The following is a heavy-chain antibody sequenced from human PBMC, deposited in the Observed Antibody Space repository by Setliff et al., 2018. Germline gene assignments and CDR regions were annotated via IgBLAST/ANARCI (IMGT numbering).Heavy chain of an antibody. CDR2: INPGGGST. CDR1: GYTFTNHY. Sequence: ASVKVSCKASGYTFTNHYMHWVRQAPGQGLEWMGMINPGGGSTTYAQKFQDRVTITTDKTTSTAFMELSSLRSEDTAVYFCARGQGHYYDSSGCLDYWGQGTLVTVSS. J-gene: IGHJ4*02. D-gene: IGHD3-22*01. CDR3: ARGQGHYYDSSGCLDY. V-gene: IGHV1-46*01.